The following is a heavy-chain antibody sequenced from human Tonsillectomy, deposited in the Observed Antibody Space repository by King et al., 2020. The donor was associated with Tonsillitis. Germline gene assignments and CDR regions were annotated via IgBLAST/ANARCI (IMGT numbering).Heavy chain of an antibody. Sequence: VQLVQSGAEVKKPGESLKISCKGSGYSFITYWIAWVRQMPGKGLEWMGIIYPGDSDTRYSPSFQGQVTISADKSISTVYLQWSSLQASDTAMYYCARPRESGTSLVSDLDLWGRGTLVTVSS. CDR2: IYPGDSDT. V-gene: IGHV5-51*01. CDR1: GYSFITYW. CDR3: ARPRESGTSLVSDLDL. D-gene: IGHD1-26*01. J-gene: IGHJ2*01.